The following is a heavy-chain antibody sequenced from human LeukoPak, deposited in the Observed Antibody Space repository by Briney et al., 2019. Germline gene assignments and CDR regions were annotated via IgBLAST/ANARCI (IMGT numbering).Heavy chain of an antibody. Sequence: ASVKVSCKASGCTFTSYGISWVRQAPGQGLEWMGWISAYNGNTNYAQKLQGRVTMTTDTSTSTAYMELRSLRSDDTAVYYCARSGDYGDYPYYFDYWGQGTLVTVSS. D-gene: IGHD4-17*01. J-gene: IGHJ4*02. V-gene: IGHV1-18*01. CDR3: ARSGDYGDYPYYFDY. CDR2: ISAYNGNT. CDR1: GCTFTSYG.